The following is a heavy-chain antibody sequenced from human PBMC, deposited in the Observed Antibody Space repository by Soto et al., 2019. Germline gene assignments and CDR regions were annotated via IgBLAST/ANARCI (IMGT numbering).Heavy chain of an antibody. V-gene: IGHV4-31*03. CDR2: IYYSGST. CDR3: ATYDSSDYYSGSPIGWFDP. J-gene: IGHJ5*02. D-gene: IGHD3-22*01. CDR1: GGSISSGGYY. Sequence: QVQLQESGPGLVKPSQTLSLTCTLSGGSISSGGYYWSWIRQHPGKGLEWIGYIYYSGSTYYNPSLKSRVTISVDTSKNQFSLKLSSVTAADTAVYYCATYDSSDYYSGSPIGWFDPWGQGTLVTVSS.